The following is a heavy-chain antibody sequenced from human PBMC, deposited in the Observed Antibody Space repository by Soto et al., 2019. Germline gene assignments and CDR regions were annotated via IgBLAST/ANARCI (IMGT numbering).Heavy chain of an antibody. CDR1: GGSISSYY. V-gene: IGHV4-59*01. J-gene: IGHJ5*02. CDR2: IYYSGST. D-gene: IGHD4-17*01. Sequence: PSETLSLTCTVSGGSISSYYWSWIRQPPGKGLEWIGYIYYSGSTNYNPSLKSRVTISVDTSKNQFSLKLSSVTAADTAVYYCARYMTTATNWFDPWGQGTLVTVSS. CDR3: ARYMTTATNWFDP.